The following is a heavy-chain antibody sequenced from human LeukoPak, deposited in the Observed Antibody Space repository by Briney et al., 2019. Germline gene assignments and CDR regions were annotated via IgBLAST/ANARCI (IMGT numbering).Heavy chain of an antibody. CDR2: INPNSGGT. V-gene: IGHV1-2*06. Sequence: ASVRVSCKASGYTFTNYHIAWVRQAPGQGLEWMGRINPNSGGTNYAQKFQGRVTMTRDTSISTAYMELSRLRSDDTAVYYCARTNYYYYYYGMDVWGQGTTATVSS. CDR3: ARTNYYYYYYGMDV. CDR1: GYTFTNYH. J-gene: IGHJ6*02. D-gene: IGHD4/OR15-4a*01.